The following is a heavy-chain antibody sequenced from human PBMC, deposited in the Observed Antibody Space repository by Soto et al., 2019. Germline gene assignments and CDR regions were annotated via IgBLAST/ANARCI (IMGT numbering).Heavy chain of an antibody. V-gene: IGHV4-39*01. Sequence: SETLSLTCTVSVGSMSSSSYYWGWIRQPPGKGLEWIGSIYYSGSTYYNPSLKSRVTISVDTSKNQFSLKLSSVTAADTAVYYCARTHWNGLDDWGQGTLVTVSS. CDR2: IYYSGST. CDR3: ARTHWNGLDD. D-gene: IGHD1-1*01. J-gene: IGHJ4*02. CDR1: VGSMSSSSYY.